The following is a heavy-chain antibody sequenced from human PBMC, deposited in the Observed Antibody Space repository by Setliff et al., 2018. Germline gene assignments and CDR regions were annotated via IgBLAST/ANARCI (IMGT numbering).Heavy chain of an antibody. CDR2: VSASGST. J-gene: IGHJ5*02. V-gene: IGHV4-4*07. CDR1: GASISDYY. CDR3: ARERTIFGILVISGWFDP. Sequence: SETLSLTCTVSGASISDYYWTWIRQPAGKELEWIGRVSASGSTTYNPSLKSRVTMSVDTSRNQISLNLTSVTAADTAMYYCARERTIFGILVISGWFDPWGQGTGGTVS. D-gene: IGHD3-3*01.